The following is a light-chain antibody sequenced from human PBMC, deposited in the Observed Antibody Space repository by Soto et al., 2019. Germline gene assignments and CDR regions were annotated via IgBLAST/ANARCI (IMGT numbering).Light chain of an antibody. CDR3: QQANTLPRT. Sequence: IQMAQSPPSVSASVGDSVTMSCRASQGSSNWLGWYQQKPGKAPKLLIYDTPNLQSGVPSRFSGSGSGPDFNLTISSLQPEDFATYYCQQANTLPRTFGGGTKVDIK. CDR2: DTP. V-gene: IGKV1D-12*01. J-gene: IGKJ4*01. CDR1: QGSSNW.